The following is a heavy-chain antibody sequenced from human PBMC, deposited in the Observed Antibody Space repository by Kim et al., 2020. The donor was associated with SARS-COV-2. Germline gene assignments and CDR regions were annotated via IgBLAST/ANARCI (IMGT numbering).Heavy chain of an antibody. CDR2: ISGSGGRV. CDR3: AKDSGNDYGDQLDS. V-gene: IGHV3-23*01. CDR1: GFTFSRYA. Sequence: EGSLRLSCAASGFTFSRYAMTWVRQAPGKGLEWVSAISGSGGRVYYVDSVKGRFTISRDNSKNTLYLQMNSLRAEDTAIYYCAKDSGNDYGDQLDSWGQGTLVTVSS. J-gene: IGHJ5*01. D-gene: IGHD4-17*01.